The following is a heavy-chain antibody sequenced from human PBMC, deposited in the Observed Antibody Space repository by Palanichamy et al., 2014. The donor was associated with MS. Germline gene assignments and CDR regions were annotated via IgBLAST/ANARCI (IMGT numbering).Heavy chain of an antibody. CDR3: TSYLSV. D-gene: IGHD2-2*01. J-gene: IGHJ4*02. Sequence: EAQLVESGGGLVKPGGSLRLSCAASGFTFSNAWMGWVRQAPGKGLEWVGRILSKSEGETRDYAGPVTGRFTMSRDDSKNTLHLQMNSLRTEDTAVYYCTSYLSVRGQGTLVTVSS. V-gene: IGHV3-15*01. CDR2: ILSKSEGETR. CDR1: GFTFSNAW.